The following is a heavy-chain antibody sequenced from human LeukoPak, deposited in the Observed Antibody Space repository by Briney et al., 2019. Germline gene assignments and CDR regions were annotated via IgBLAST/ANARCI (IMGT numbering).Heavy chain of an antibody. CDR2: INPNSGGT. CDR1: GYIFIGYY. J-gene: IGHJ6*03. CDR3: ARGGLILRYFVDYYYYYMDV. Sequence: GASVKVSCKASGYIFIGYYMHWVRQAPGKGLEWMGRINPNSGGTKYAQKFQGRVTMTRDPSISTAYMELSRLRSDDTAVYYCARGGLILRYFVDYYYYYMDVWGKGTTVTVSS. V-gene: IGHV1-2*06. D-gene: IGHD3-9*01.